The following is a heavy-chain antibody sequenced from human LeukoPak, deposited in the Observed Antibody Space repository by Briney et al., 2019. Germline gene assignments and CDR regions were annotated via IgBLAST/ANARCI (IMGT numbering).Heavy chain of an antibody. CDR1: GGSISSYY. CDR2: IYTSGST. Sequence: SETLSLTCTVSGGSISSYYWSWIRQPAGKGLEWIGRIYTSGSTNYNPSLKSRVTMSVDTSNNQFSLRLNSVTAADTALYYCARETEKQWQYWGQGTVVTVSS. CDR3: ARETEKQWQY. J-gene: IGHJ4*03. D-gene: IGHD6-19*01. V-gene: IGHV4-4*07.